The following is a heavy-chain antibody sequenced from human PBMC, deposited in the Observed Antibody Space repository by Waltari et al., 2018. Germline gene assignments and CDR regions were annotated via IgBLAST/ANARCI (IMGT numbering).Heavy chain of an antibody. CDR2: ISGSGGST. V-gene: IGHV3-23*01. CDR1: GFTFRSYA. D-gene: IGHD4-17*01. Sequence: EVQLLESGGGLVQPGGSLRLSCAASGFTFRSYAMSWVRQAPGKGLEGVSAISGSGGSTYYADSVKGRFTISRDNSKNTLYLQMNSLRAEDTAVYYCAKGDLYGDYQSGDWFDPWGQGTLVTVSS. CDR3: AKGDLYGDYQSGDWFDP. J-gene: IGHJ5*02.